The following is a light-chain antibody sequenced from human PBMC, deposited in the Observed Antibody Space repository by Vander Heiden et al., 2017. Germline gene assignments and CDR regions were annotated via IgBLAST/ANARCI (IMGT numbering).Light chain of an antibody. CDR3: QQANSFPRT. CDR2: AAS. J-gene: IGKJ4*01. CDR1: QVISSW. Sequence: DIQITQSPSSVSASVGDRVTITCRASQVISSWLAWYQQIPGKAPKLPIYAASSLQSAVPLRLSGSAPGSDFPLIIISLQPEDFATYYFQQANSFPRTFGGGTKVEIK. V-gene: IGKV1D-12*01.